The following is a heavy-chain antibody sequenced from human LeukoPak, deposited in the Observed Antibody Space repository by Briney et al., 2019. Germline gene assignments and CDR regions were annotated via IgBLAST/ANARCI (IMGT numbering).Heavy chain of an antibody. CDR2: IHSSGNT. CDR1: GYSISSGYY. D-gene: IGHD3-9*01. V-gene: IGHV4-38-2*02. CDR3: ARDRRYFDWAIFDY. J-gene: IGHJ4*02. Sequence: SATLSLTCTVSGYSISSGYYWGWIRQPPGKRLEWVGSIHSSGNTYYNPTLKSRATISVDTSKNQFSLKLTSVTAADTAVYYCARDRRYFDWAIFDYWGQGTLVTVSS.